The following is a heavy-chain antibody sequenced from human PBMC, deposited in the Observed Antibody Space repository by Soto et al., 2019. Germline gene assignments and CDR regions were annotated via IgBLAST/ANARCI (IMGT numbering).Heavy chain of an antibody. Sequence: SETLSLTCTVSGGSISSYYWSWIRQPPGKGLEWIGYIYYSGSTNYNPSLKSRVTISVDTSKNQFSLKLSSVTAAATAVYYWARGDIGVCYGAFDICGQVTRVTVAS. CDR3: ARGDIGVCYGAFDI. D-gene: IGHD2-15*01. CDR2: IYYSGST. V-gene: IGHV4-59*08. J-gene: IGHJ3*02. CDR1: GGSISSYY.